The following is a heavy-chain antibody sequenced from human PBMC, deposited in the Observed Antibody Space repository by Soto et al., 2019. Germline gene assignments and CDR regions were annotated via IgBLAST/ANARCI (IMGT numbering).Heavy chain of an antibody. J-gene: IGHJ4*02. CDR1: GGSFSGYY. CDR3: ASSDILTGYYARSLDY. Sequence: QVQLQQWGAGLLKPSETLSLTCAVYGGSFSGYYWSWIRQPPGKGLEWIGEINHSGSTNYNPSLKSRVTISIDTAKNRFSLKLSSVTAADTAVYYCASSDILTGYYARSLDYWGQGTLVTVSS. V-gene: IGHV4-34*01. D-gene: IGHD3-9*01. CDR2: INHSGST.